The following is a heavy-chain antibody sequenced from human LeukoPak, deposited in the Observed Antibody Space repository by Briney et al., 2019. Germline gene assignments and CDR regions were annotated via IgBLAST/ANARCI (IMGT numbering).Heavy chain of an antibody. CDR1: GGSISSYY. Sequence: SETLSLTCTVSGGSISSYYWSWIRQPPGKGLEWIGYITYSGSTNYNPSLKSRVTMSVDTSKNQFSLKLSSVTAADTAVYYCASLSSSWYRGDYWGQGTLVTVSS. CDR3: ASLSSSWYRGDY. D-gene: IGHD6-13*01. J-gene: IGHJ4*02. V-gene: IGHV4-59*12. CDR2: ITYSGST.